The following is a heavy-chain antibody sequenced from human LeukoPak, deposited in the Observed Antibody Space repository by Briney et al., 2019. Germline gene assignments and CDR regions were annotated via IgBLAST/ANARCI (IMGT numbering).Heavy chain of an antibody. V-gene: IGHV4-31*03. Sequence: PSRTLSLTCTVSGGFISSGGYFWSWIRQHPGKGLEWIGFIYYSGSTYYNPSPKSRVTISVDTSKNQFSLKLNSVTAADTAVYFCARAIAAAGRSYYFDYWGQGTLVTVSS. CDR2: IYYSGST. J-gene: IGHJ4*02. CDR3: ARAIAAAGRSYYFDY. D-gene: IGHD6-13*01. CDR1: GGFISSGGYF.